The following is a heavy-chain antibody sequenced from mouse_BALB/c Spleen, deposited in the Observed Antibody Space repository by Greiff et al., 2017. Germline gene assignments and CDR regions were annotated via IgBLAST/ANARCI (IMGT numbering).Heavy chain of an antibody. D-gene: IGHD2-1*01. J-gene: IGHJ2*01. CDR1: GYTFTSYY. CDR2: INPSNGGT. V-gene: IGHV1S81*02. CDR3: TRSPYGNYDFDY. Sequence: QVQLQQSGAELVKPGASVKLSCKASGYTFTSYYMYWVKQRPGQGLEWIGEINPSNGGTNFNEKFKSKATLTVDKSSSTAYMQLSSLTSEDSAVDYCTRSPYGNYDFDYWGQGTTLTVSS.